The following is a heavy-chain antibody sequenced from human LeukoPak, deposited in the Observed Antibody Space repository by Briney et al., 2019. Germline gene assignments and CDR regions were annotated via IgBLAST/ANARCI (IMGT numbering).Heavy chain of an antibody. CDR1: GFTVSSNY. J-gene: IGHJ4*02. D-gene: IGHD1-26*01. V-gene: IGHV3-66*01. CDR3: ARAYSGSYVDY. CDR2: IYSGGST. Sequence: GSLRLSCAASGFTVSSNYMSWVRQAPGKGLECVSVIYSGGSTYYADSVKGRFIISRDNSKNTIYLQMNSLRAEDTAVYYCARAYSGSYVDYWGQGTLVTVSP.